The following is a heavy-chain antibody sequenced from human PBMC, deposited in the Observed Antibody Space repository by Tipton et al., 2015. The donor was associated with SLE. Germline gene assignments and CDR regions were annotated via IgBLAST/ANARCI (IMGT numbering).Heavy chain of an antibody. J-gene: IGHJ4*02. CDR1: GGSISSGSYY. Sequence: TLSLTCTVSGGSISSGSYYWSWIRQPAGKGLEWIGRIYTSGSTNYNPSLKSRVTISVDTSKNQFSLRLSSVTAADTAVYYCARGGVGGYDYFDAWGQGALVIVSS. CDR2: IYTSGST. V-gene: IGHV4-61*02. CDR3: ARGGVGGYDYFDA. D-gene: IGHD5-12*01.